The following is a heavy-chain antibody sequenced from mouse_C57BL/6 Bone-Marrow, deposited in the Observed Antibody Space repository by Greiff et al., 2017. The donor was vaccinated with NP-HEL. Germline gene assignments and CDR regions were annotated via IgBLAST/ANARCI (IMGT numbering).Heavy chain of an antibody. Sequence: VQLKESVAELVRPGASVKLSCTATGFNIKNTYMHWVKQRPEQGLEWIGRIDPASGNTKYAQKFQGKATITADPSSNTAYLQRSSLTSEDTAIYDCARSFCYYDFVAWFAYWGQGTRVTVSA. CDR3: ARSFCYYDFVAWFAY. CDR2: IDPASGNT. J-gene: IGHJ3*01. D-gene: IGHD2-4*01. CDR1: GFNIKNTY. V-gene: IGHV14-3*01.